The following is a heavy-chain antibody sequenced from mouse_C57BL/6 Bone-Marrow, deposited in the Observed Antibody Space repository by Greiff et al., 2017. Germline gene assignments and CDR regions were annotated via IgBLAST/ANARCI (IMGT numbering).Heavy chain of an antibody. CDR2: INPNNGGT. J-gene: IGHJ4*01. V-gene: IGHV1-26*01. CDR1: GYTFTDYY. D-gene: IGHD2-13*01. Sequence: EVQLQQSGPELVKPGASVKISCKASGYTFTDYYMHWVKQSHGKSLEWIGDINPNNGGTSYNHKFKGNATLTVDKSSSTAYMEHRSLTSEDSAVYYCARRVYYCDVYYAMDYWGQGTSVTVSS. CDR3: ARRVYYCDVYYAMDY.